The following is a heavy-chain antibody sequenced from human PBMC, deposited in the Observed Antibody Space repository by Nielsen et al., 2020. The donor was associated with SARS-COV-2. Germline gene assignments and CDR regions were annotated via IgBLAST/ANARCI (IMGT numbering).Heavy chain of an antibody. CDR1: GFNLRGYW. CDR2: IKLDGSEK. CDR3: ARVGFYGDPEYLDY. J-gene: IGHJ4*02. D-gene: IGHD4-17*01. Sequence: GESLKISCVVSGFNLRGYWMTWVRQAPGKGLEWVGSIKLDGSEKYYVDSVKGRFTISRDNARNTLYLQMNSLRVEDTAVYYCARVGFYGDPEYLDYWGPGTLVTVSS. V-gene: IGHV3-7*01.